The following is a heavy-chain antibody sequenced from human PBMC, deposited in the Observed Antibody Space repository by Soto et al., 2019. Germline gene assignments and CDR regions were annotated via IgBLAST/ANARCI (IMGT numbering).Heavy chain of an antibody. J-gene: IGHJ5*02. D-gene: IGHD3-10*01. CDR2: ISAYNGNT. V-gene: IGHV1-18*01. CDR3: ARAYYGSGSYGVFNWFDP. CDR1: GYTFTSYG. Sequence: QVQLVQSGAEVKKPGASVKVSCKASGYTFTSYGIIWVRQAPGQGLEWMGWISAYNGNTNYAQKLQGRVTMTTDTSTSTAYMELRSLRSDDTAVYYCARAYYGSGSYGVFNWFDPWGQGTLVTVSS.